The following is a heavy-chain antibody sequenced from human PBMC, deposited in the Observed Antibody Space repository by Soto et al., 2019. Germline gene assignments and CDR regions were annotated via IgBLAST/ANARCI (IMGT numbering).Heavy chain of an antibody. J-gene: IGHJ3*02. CDR3: ARVTEEAMIVFAFDI. Sequence: ASVKVSCKASGGTFSSYAISWVRQAPGQGLEWMGGIIPIFGTANYAQKFQGRVTITADESTSTAYMELSSLRSEDTAVYYCARVTEEAMIVFAFDIWGQGTMVTVSS. CDR2: IIPIFGTA. V-gene: IGHV1-69*13. CDR1: GGTFSSYA. D-gene: IGHD5-12*01.